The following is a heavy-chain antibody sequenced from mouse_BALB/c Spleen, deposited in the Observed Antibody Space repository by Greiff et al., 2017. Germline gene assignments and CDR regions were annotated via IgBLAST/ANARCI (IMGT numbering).Heavy chain of an antibody. CDR3: TSMVTKIYYYAMDY. J-gene: IGHJ4*01. D-gene: IGHD2-3*01. Sequence: QVQLQQPGAELVRPGASVKLSCKASGYTFTSYWINWVKQRPGQGLEWIGNIYPSDSYTNYNQKFKDKATLTVDKSSSTAYMQLSSPTSEDSAVYYGTSMVTKIYYYAMDYWGQGTSVTVSS. CDR1: GYTFTSYW. CDR2: IYPSDSYT. V-gene: IGHV1-69*02.